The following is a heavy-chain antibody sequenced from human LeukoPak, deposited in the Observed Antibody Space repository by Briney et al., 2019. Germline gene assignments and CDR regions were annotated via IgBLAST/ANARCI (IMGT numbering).Heavy chain of an antibody. Sequence: ASVKVSCKASGYTFTSYGISWVRQAPGQGLEWMGWISAYNGNTNYAQKLQGRVTMTTDTSTSTAYMELRSLRSDDTAVYYCARGDYYGSGSYLELYYYYGMDVWGQGTTVTVSS. D-gene: IGHD3-10*01. CDR1: GYTFTSYG. J-gene: IGHJ6*02. CDR2: ISAYNGNT. V-gene: IGHV1-18*01. CDR3: ARGDYYGSGSYLELYYYYGMDV.